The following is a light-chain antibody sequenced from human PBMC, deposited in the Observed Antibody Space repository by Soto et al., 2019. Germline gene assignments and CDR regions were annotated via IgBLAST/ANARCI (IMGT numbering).Light chain of an antibody. CDR3: STYTSSSTRV. J-gene: IGLJ3*02. CDR1: SSDVGGYNY. CDR2: EVS. V-gene: IGLV2-14*01. Sequence: QSVLTQPASVSGSPGQSITISCTGTSSDVGGYNYVSWYQQLPGKAPKLMIYEVSNRPSGVSNRFSGSNSGNTASLTISGLQAEDEADYYCSTYTSSSTRVFGGGTKLTVL.